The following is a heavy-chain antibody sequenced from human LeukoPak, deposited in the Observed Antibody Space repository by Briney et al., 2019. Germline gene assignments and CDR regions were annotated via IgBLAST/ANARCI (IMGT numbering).Heavy chain of an antibody. D-gene: IGHD2-15*01. CDR3: ARISQSSGGFYY. CDR2: ISYRCIT. CDR1: GGSISNSGGFY. Sequence: TPSETLSLTCTVSGGSISNSGGFYWSWIRQHPGDGLEWIGFISYRCITYYNPSLKSRVSMSVDTSRSQFSLRLTSVTDEDTAVYYCARISQSSGGFYYWGQGTLVTVSS. V-gene: IGHV4-31*02. J-gene: IGHJ4*02.